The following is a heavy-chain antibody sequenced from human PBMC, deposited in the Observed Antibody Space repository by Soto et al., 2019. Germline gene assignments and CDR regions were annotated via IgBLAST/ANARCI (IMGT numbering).Heavy chain of an antibody. CDR1: GFTFSSYW. D-gene: IGHD3-3*01. CDR3: AHTMAPRISDY. V-gene: IGHV3-74*01. CDR2: INSDGSST. J-gene: IGHJ4*02. Sequence: PGGSLRLSCAASGFTFSSYWMHWVRQAPGKGLVWVSRINSDGSSTSYADSVKGRFTITKDTSKNQVVLTMTNMDPVDTATYYCAHTMAPRISDYWGQGTQVTVSS.